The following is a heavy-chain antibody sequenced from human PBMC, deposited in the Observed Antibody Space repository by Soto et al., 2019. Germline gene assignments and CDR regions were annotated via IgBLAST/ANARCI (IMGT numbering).Heavy chain of an antibody. CDR2: INSDGSST. V-gene: IGHV3-74*01. CDR1: GFTFSSYW. Sequence: GGSLRLSCAASGFTFSSYWMHWVRQAPGKGLVWVSRINSDGSSTSYADSVKGRFTISRDNAKNTLYLQMNSLRAEDTAVYYCARVYYGSGSYFIFDAFDIWGQGTMVTVSS. CDR3: ARVYYGSGSYFIFDAFDI. D-gene: IGHD3-10*01. J-gene: IGHJ3*02.